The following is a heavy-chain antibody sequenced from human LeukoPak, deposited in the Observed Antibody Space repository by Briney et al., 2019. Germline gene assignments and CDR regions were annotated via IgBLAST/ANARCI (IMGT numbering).Heavy chain of an antibody. CDR2: IYPGDSAT. CDR1: GYSLDTYW. V-gene: IGHV5-51*01. Sequence: GESLKISCKGFGYSLDTYWIGWVRQMPGKGLEGMGIIYPGDSATRYSPSFQGQVTISADKSISTAYLQWSSLKASDTAMYYCARLHSLHYFDFWGQGTLVTVSS. J-gene: IGHJ4*02. CDR3: ARLHSLHYFDF. D-gene: IGHD6-13*01.